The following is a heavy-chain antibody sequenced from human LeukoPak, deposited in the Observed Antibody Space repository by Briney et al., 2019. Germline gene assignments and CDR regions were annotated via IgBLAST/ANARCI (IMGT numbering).Heavy chain of an antibody. Sequence: GGSLRLSCAASGFTFSNAWMSWVRQAPGKGLEWVGRIKSKTDGGTTDYAAPVKGRFTISRDDSKNTLYLQMNSLKTEDTAVYYCTTGLTYYYDSSGYYTPGDYWGQGTLVTVSS. CDR1: GFTFSNAW. J-gene: IGHJ4*02. V-gene: IGHV3-15*01. D-gene: IGHD3-22*01. CDR3: TTGLTYYYDSSGYYTPGDY. CDR2: IKSKTDGGTT.